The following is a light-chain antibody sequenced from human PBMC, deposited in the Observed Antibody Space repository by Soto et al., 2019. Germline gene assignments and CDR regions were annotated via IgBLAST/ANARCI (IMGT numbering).Light chain of an antibody. CDR2: GAS. CDR1: QSVRNN. J-gene: IGKJ4*01. Sequence: HSTDTHSASTRDRATRFRRASQSVRNNLAWYQQKPGLAPRLLIYGASSRATGIPDRFSGSGSGTDFTVTISRLEPEDFAVYYCQQDGSSPLTFGGRSIVE. V-gene: IGKV3-20*01. CDR3: QQDGSSPLT.